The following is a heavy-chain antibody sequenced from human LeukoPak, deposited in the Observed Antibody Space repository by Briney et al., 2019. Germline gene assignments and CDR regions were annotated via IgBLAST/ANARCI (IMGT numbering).Heavy chain of an antibody. J-gene: IGHJ4*02. D-gene: IGHD3-10*01. CDR3: ARRNYYNLGSFPFDF. Sequence: NPSETLSLTCAVCGGPFSGYFWSWLRQSSGKGLEWIGEIHNSGTTNYNASLNSRVTISEDPSKNQFYLNLSSVTAADTAVYYCARRNYYNLGSFPFDFWGQGTLVTVSS. V-gene: IGHV4-34*01. CDR1: GGPFSGYF. CDR2: IHNSGTT.